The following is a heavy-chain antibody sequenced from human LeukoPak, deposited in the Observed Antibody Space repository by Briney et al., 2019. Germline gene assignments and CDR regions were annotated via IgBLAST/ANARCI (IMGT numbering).Heavy chain of an antibody. Sequence: SETLSLTCTVSGGSISSCYSRWIRQPGGEGREGGGCIYTSGSTNYNPSLKGRVTMSVDTSKNQFSLKLSSVTAADTAVYYCARDVTTVTPSAMGRGYYYYMDVWGKGTTVTVSS. CDR1: GGSISSCY. J-gene: IGHJ6*03. CDR2: IYTSGST. CDR3: ARDVTTVTPSAMGRGYYYYMDV. D-gene: IGHD4-17*01. V-gene: IGHV4-4*07.